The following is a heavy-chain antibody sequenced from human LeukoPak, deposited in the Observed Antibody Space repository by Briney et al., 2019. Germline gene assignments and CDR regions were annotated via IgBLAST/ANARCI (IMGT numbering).Heavy chain of an antibody. D-gene: IGHD3-10*01. CDR1: GGSISNYY. V-gene: IGHV4-4*07. J-gene: IGHJ3*02. Sequence: SETLSLTCTVSGGSISNYYWSWIRQPAGKRLEWIGRISKSGSTNYNPSLKSRVTISVDTSKNQFSLKLSSVTAADTAVCYCARGRRLSGAFDIWGQGTMVTVSS. CDR2: ISKSGST. CDR3: ARGRRLSGAFDI.